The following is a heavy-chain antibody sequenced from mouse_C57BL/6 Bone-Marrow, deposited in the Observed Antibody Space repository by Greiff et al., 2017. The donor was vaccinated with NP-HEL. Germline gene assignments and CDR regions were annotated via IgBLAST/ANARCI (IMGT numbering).Heavy chain of an antibody. Sequence: EVQLQQSGPVLVKPGASVKMSCKASGYTFTDYYMNWVKQSHGKSLEWIGVINPYNGGTSYNQKFKGKATLTVDKSSSTAYMELNSLTSEDSAVYYCARKIRLYYGSSYWYFDVWGTGTTVTVSS. J-gene: IGHJ1*03. D-gene: IGHD1-1*01. V-gene: IGHV1-19*01. CDR2: INPYNGGT. CDR1: GYTFTDYY. CDR3: ARKIRLYYGSSYWYFDV.